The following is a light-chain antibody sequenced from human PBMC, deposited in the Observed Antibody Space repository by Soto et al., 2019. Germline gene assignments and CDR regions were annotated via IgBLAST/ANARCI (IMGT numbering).Light chain of an antibody. CDR3: PSYAGNNNPMYV. CDR2: EVY. V-gene: IGLV2-8*01. J-gene: IGLJ1*01. Sequence: QSALTQPPSASGSPGQSVTISCTGTSSDVGGYNYVSWYQQHPGKAPKLMIYEVYKRPSGVPDRFSGSKSGNTASLTVSGLQAEDEADYYCPSYAGNNNPMYVFGTGTKVTVL. CDR1: SSDVGGYNY.